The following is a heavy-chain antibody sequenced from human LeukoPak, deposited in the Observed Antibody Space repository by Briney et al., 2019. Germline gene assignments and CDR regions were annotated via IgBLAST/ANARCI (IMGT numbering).Heavy chain of an antibody. Sequence: PGGSLRLSCVASGFIVSGYGMHWVRQAPGKGLEWVAFMSYDGSKRNYAVSVRGRFSIARDDSKNTFYLQMNDVRLEDSATYYCARSAWANFFDYWGQGTLVAVSS. D-gene: IGHD7-27*01. CDR2: MSYDGSKR. CDR1: GFIVSGYG. V-gene: IGHV3-30*04. J-gene: IGHJ4*02. CDR3: ARSAWANFFDY.